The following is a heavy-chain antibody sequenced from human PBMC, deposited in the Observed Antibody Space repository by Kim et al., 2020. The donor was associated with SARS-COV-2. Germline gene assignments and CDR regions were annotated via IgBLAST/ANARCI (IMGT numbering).Heavy chain of an antibody. CDR1: GFTVSTSF. CDR2: IYTGGTT. J-gene: IGHJ5*02. D-gene: IGHD3-10*01. Sequence: GGSLRLSCAASGFTVSTSFMSWVRQAPGKGLEWVSGIYTGGTTWYADSVKGRFTVSRDSSKNTLYLQMNSLRAEDTAVYYCAGEINRIGSDNYHNLNCFDPWREGTLVTVPS. V-gene: IGHV3-53*01. CDR3: AGEINRIGSDNYHNLNCFDP.